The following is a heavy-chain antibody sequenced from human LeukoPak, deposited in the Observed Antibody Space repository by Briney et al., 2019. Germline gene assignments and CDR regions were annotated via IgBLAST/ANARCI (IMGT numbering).Heavy chain of an antibody. D-gene: IGHD4-17*01. J-gene: IGHJ6*02. V-gene: IGHV4-34*01. CDR3: ARVRTTVTTFKNYYYGMDV. Sequence: PSETLSPTCPVYGASCSDFYWSWIRQPPGMGLEWIGEINHSGSTNHNPSLKSRLTISVDTSKNQLSLKLSSVTAADTAVYYCARVRTTVTTFKNYYYGMDVWGQGTTVTGSS. CDR1: GASCSDFY. CDR2: INHSGST.